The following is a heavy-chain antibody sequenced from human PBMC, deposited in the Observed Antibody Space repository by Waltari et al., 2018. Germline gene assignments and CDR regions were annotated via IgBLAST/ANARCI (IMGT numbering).Heavy chain of an antibody. CDR3: ARGGRWLQSTLDY. J-gene: IGHJ4*02. CDR1: GGSFSGYY. V-gene: IGHV4-34*01. D-gene: IGHD5-12*01. Sequence: QVQLQQWGAGLLKPSETLSLTCAVYGGSFSGYYWSWIRQPPGKGLEWIGEINHSGSTTYNPSLKSRVTISVDTSKNQFSLKLSSVTAADTAVYYCARGGRWLQSTLDYWGQGTLVTVSS. CDR2: INHSGST.